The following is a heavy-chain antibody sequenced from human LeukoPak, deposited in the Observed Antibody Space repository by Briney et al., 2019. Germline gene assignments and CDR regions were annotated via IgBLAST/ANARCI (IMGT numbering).Heavy chain of an antibody. V-gene: IGHV4-31*03. CDR1: GGSISSGGYY. Sequence: SETLSLTCTVSGGSISSGGYYWGWIRQHPGKGLEWIGYIYYSGSTYYNPSLKSRVTISVDTSKNQFSLKLSSVTAADTAVYYCARGEVRFLEWQRNWFDPWGQGTLVTVSS. CDR2: IYYSGST. D-gene: IGHD3-3*01. CDR3: ARGEVRFLEWQRNWFDP. J-gene: IGHJ5*02.